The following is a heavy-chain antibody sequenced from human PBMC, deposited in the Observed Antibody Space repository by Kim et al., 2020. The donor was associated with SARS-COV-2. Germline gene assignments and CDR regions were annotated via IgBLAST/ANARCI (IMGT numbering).Heavy chain of an antibody. CDR1: GGSISSSSYY. CDR3: ARRLYYYDSSGIYYYYGMDV. D-gene: IGHD3-22*01. J-gene: IGHJ6*02. Sequence: SETLSLTCTVSGGSISSSSYYWGWIRQPPGKGLEWIGSIYYSGSTYYNPSLKSRVTISVDTSKNQFSLKLSSVTAADTAVYYCARRLYYYDSSGIYYYYGMDVWGQGTTVTASS. CDR2: IYYSGST. V-gene: IGHV4-39*01.